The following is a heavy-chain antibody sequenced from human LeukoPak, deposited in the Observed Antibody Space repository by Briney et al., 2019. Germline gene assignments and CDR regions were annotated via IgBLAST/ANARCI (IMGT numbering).Heavy chain of an antibody. Sequence: SSETLSLTCTVSGASISSYYWSWIRQPPGKGLELIGYICYSGSTNYNPSLKSRVTISVDTSKNQFSLKLNSVTAADTAVYFCASAGTYYYDSSGYPTCFFDYWGQGTLVTVSS. J-gene: IGHJ4*02. V-gene: IGHV4-59*08. CDR3: ASAGTYYYDSSGYPTCFFDY. CDR2: ICYSGST. D-gene: IGHD3-22*01. CDR1: GASISSYY.